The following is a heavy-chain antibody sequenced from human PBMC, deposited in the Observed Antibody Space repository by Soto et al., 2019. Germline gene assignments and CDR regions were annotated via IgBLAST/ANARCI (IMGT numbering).Heavy chain of an antibody. J-gene: IGHJ4*02. D-gene: IGHD3-22*01. Sequence: GGSLRLSCAASGFTLRDYYMSWIRQAPGKGLEWISYISGSSRNTIYADSVLGRFTISRDNGKNSLYLQMNSLSAEDTAVYYCAREDSSGYPAADYWGQGTQVTVSS. CDR3: AREDSSGYPAADY. CDR1: GFTLRDYY. V-gene: IGHV3-11*06. CDR2: ISGSSRNT.